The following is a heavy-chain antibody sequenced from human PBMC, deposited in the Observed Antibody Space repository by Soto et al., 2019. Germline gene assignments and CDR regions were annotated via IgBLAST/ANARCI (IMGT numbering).Heavy chain of an antibody. V-gene: IGHV1-69*13. CDR3: ARLPSSGYYPPSDD. CDR1: GDTFSSDA. CDR2: IIPLFGSP. D-gene: IGHD3-22*01. Sequence: GASVKVSCKASGDTFSSDAISWVRQAPGQGLEWMGGIIPLFGSPKYAQKFQGRVTISADESTSTAYMELSSLRSEDTAVYYCARLPSSGYYPPSDDWGQGTLVTVSS. J-gene: IGHJ4*02.